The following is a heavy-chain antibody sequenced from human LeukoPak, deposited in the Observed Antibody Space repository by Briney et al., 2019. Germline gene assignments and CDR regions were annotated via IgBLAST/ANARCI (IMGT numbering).Heavy chain of an antibody. CDR1: GFTFSSYG. J-gene: IGHJ4*02. V-gene: IGHV3-30*18. CDR3: AKDLYSLNYFAY. Sequence: GGSLRLSCAASGFTFSSYGMHWVRQAPGKGLEWVAVISYDGSNKYYADSVKGRFTISRDNSKNTLYLQMNSLRAEDTAVYYCAKDLYSLNYFAYWGQGTLVTVSS. CDR2: ISYDGSNK. D-gene: IGHD4-11*01.